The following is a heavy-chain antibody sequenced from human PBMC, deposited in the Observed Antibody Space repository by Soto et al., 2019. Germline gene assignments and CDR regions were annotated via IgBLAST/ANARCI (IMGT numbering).Heavy chain of an antibody. V-gene: IGHV5-51*01. CDR1: GYSFTSYW. Sequence: GESLKISCKGSGYSFTSYWIGWVRQMPGKGLESMGIIYPGDSDTRYSPSFQGQVTISADNSKNTLFLLMSSLRPEDTAVYYCVGARDYLDSYYYYYGMDVWGQGTTVTVSS. CDR3: VGARDYLDSYYYYYGMDV. CDR2: IYPGDSDT. D-gene: IGHD4-17*01. J-gene: IGHJ6*02.